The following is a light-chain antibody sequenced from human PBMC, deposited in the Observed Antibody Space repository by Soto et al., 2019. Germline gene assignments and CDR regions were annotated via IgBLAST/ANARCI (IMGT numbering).Light chain of an antibody. Sequence: EVVLTQSPATLSLSPGERATLSCRASQSIGSYLAWYRQKPGQAPRLLIYDASNRATGTPARFSGGGFGTDFTLTISSLQPEDFAVYYCQQRSNWSFTFGPGTTVDIK. CDR1: QSIGSY. V-gene: IGKV3-11*01. CDR3: QQRSNWSFT. CDR2: DAS. J-gene: IGKJ3*01.